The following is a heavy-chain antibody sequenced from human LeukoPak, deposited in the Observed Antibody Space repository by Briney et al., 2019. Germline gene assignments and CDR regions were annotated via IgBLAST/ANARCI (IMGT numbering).Heavy chain of an antibody. CDR2: IKYDDSEK. CDR1: GFIFSGYW. CDR3: ARGSAPDVLATTAVDQ. D-gene: IGHD2-2*01. V-gene: IGHV3-7*04. Sequence: GGSLRPSCAASGFIFSGYWMIWVRQTPGKGLEWVANIKYDDSEKLYVDSVKGRFTISRDNTKNSLYLQMDSLRVEDTAVYYCARGSAPDVLATTAVDQWGQGTLVTVSS. J-gene: IGHJ1*01.